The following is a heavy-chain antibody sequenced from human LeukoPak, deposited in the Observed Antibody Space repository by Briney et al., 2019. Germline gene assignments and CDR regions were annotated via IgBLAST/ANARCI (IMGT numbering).Heavy chain of an antibody. D-gene: IGHD6-13*01. Sequence: SETLSLTCTVSGASISSYYWTWIRQTPGKGLEWIGYMSYRGTTNYRTTNYNPSLRSRVTISEDTSQKQFSLELSSVTAADTAVYYCARGIADRYNWFDPWGQGILVTVSS. CDR1: GASISSYY. CDR2: MSYRGTTNYRTT. CDR3: ARGIADRYNWFDP. V-gene: IGHV4-59*12. J-gene: IGHJ5*02.